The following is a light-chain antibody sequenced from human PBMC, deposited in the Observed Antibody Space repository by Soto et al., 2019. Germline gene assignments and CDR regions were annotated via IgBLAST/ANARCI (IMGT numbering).Light chain of an antibody. CDR3: SLYTSSSTYV. Sequence: QSALTQPPAGSGSPGQSVTISCTGTSSDVGSYNRVSWYEQPPGTAPKLMIYEVSNRPSGVPDRFSGSKSGNPASLTISGLQAEDEADYYCSLYTSSSTYVFGTGTNVTVL. V-gene: IGLV2-18*01. CDR1: SSDVGSYNR. J-gene: IGLJ1*01. CDR2: EVS.